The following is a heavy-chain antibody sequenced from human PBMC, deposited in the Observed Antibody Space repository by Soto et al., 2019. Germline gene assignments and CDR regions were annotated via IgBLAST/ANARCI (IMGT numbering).Heavy chain of an antibody. J-gene: IGHJ6*02. V-gene: IGHV4-59*01. CDR3: ARLTGTTLFDYYYYYGMDV. Sequence: SETLSLTCTVSGGSMSSYYWSWIRQPPGKGLEWIGYIYYSGSTNYNPSLKSRVTISVDTSKNQFSLKLSSVTAADTAVYYCARLTGTTLFDYYYYYGMDVWGQGTTVTVSS. CDR2: IYYSGST. D-gene: IGHD1-7*01. CDR1: GGSMSSYY.